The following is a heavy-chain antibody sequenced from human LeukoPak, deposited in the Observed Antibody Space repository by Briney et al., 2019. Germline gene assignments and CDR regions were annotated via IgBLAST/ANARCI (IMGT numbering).Heavy chain of an antibody. D-gene: IGHD6-19*01. Sequence: GGSLGLSCAASGFTFSSYWMHWVRQAPGKGLVWVSRINNDGSSTRYADSVKGRFTISRDNAKNTVYLQMNSLRAEDTAVYYCARDDPHNSGWSMIDYWGQGTLVTVSS. V-gene: IGHV3-74*01. CDR2: INNDGSST. CDR3: ARDDPHNSGWSMIDY. J-gene: IGHJ4*02. CDR1: GFTFSSYW.